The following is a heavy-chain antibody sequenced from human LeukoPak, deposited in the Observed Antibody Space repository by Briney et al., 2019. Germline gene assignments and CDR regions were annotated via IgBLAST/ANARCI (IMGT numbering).Heavy chain of an antibody. CDR1: GFTFSSYE. CDR3: ARDSLVRGDKVDY. CDR2: ISSSGGTI. J-gene: IGHJ4*02. D-gene: IGHD3-10*01. V-gene: IGHV3-48*03. Sequence: GGSLRLSCAASGFTFSSYEMNWVRQAPGKGREGVSYISSSGGTIYYADSVKGRFTISRDNAKNSLYLQMNSLRAEDTAVYYCARDSLVRGDKVDYWGQGTLVTVSS.